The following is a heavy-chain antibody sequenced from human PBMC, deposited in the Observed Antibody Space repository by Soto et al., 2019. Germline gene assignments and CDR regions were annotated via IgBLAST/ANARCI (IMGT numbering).Heavy chain of an antibody. J-gene: IGHJ6*02. V-gene: IGHV4-30-4*02. CDR1: GDSISSGNKY. D-gene: IGHD3-16*01. CDR2: IFSSGTT. CDR3: ERVTSTFDYYYAMDV. Sequence: SETLSLTCTVSGDSISSGNKYWSWIRQPPGKGLEWIGYIFSSGTTYYNPSLKSRLTMSLDASQNQFSLKLNSLTEADTAVYFCERVTSTFDYYYAMDVWGQGTTVTVSS.